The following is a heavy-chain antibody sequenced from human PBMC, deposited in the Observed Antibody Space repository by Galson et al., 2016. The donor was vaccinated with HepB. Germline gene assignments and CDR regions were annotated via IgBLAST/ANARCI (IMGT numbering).Heavy chain of an antibody. CDR2: RYYNGGTNGRT. D-gene: IGHD3-16*01. Sequence: ETLSLTCSVSGGSVRSGSYYWTWVRQPPGKGLEWIGNRYYNGGTNGRTKYNPSLKSRVTISIHTSKSQFSLELTSVTAADTATYFCARVKTIGGMDYYYYGMDVWGQGTTVIVSS. CDR1: GGSVRSGSYY. V-gene: IGHV4-61*01. J-gene: IGHJ6*02. CDR3: ARVKTIGGMDYYYYGMDV.